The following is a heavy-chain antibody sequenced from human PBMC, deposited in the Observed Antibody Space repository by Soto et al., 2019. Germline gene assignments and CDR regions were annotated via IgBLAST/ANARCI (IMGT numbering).Heavy chain of an antibody. V-gene: IGHV4-31*11. D-gene: IGHD6-19*01. J-gene: IGHJ4*02. CDR1: GLTLSSGDLN. CDR2: VYFPGST. CDR3: ARDWGSSGWPN. Sequence: TLSLTCAVSGLTLSSGDLNWICMRPHPGMGLVSVVYVYFPGSTLYNPYGKSRLAMSLDTSKKQFSLRLTSATAADTALYFCARDWGSSGWPNWGQGTLVTVSS.